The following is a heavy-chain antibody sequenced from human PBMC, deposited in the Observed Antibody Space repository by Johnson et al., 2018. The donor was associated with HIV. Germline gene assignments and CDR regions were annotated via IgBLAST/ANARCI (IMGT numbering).Heavy chain of an antibody. J-gene: IGHJ3*02. CDR3: ARVTPQRGDNDVFDI. CDR2: ISYDGSNK. CDR1: GFTFSSYA. D-gene: IGHD3-16*01. V-gene: IGHV3-30*14. Sequence: VQLVESGGGVVQPGRSLRLSCAASGFTFSSYAMHWVRQAPGKGLEWVAVISYDGSNKYYADSVKGRFTISRDNSKNTLYLQMTSLRAEDTAVYYCARVTPQRGDNDVFDIWGQGTMVTISS.